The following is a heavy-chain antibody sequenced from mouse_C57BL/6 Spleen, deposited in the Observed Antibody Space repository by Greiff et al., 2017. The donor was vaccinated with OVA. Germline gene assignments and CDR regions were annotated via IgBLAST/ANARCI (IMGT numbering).Heavy chain of an antibody. CDR1: GFSLSTSGMG. J-gene: IGHJ4*01. V-gene: IGHV8-12*01. CDR2: IYWDDDK. D-gene: IGHD3-2*02. Sequence: QVTLKESGPGILQSSQTLSLTCSFSGFSLSTSGMGVSWLRQPSGKGLVWLAHIYWDDDKRYNPSLKSRPTISKDTSRNAVIRKSTSEDTADTATYYCARRKGDSSVDYYAMDYWGQGTSVTVSS. CDR3: ARRKGDSSVDYYAMDY.